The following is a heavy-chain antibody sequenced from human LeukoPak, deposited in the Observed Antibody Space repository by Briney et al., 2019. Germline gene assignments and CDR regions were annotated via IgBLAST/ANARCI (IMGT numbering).Heavy chain of an antibody. CDR2: IYSGCTT. J-gene: IGHJ4*02. CDR1: GFTDSSNY. CDR3: GKESSGWKHEGDWRD. Sequence: GGSLRLSCAASGFTDSSNYMSCVRQAPGKGLEWVSVIYSGCTTYYADSVKGRFTISRDNSKNTLYLQMNSLRAEDTAVYYCGKESSGWKHEGDWRDWGQGTLVTVSS. D-gene: IGHD6-19*01. V-gene: IGHV3-66*01.